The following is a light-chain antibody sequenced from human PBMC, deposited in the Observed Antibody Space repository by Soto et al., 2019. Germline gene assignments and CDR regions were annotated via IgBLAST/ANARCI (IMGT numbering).Light chain of an antibody. V-gene: IGLV3-1*01. Sequence: SYELTQPPSVSVSPGQTASITCSGDKLGDKYGCWYQQRPGQSPVLVIYQDRKRPSGIPERFSGSNSGNTATLTISGTQAMDEADYYCQAWDSSTVVFAGGTKVTVL. CDR1: KLGDKY. CDR3: QAWDSSTVV. J-gene: IGLJ3*02. CDR2: QDR.